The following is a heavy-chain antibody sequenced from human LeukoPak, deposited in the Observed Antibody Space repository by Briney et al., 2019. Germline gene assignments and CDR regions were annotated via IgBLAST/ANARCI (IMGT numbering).Heavy chain of an antibody. D-gene: IGHD6-25*01. V-gene: IGHV2-5*02. CDR2: IYWDDDK. J-gene: IGHJ4*02. CDR3: AHRQRQLGLYCFAY. Sequence: SGPTLVKPTQTLTLTCTFSGFSLDTNGVGVGWIRQPPGKPLEWLALIYWDDDKRYSPSLKSRLAITKDTSKNQVVLTMTNMDPGDTATYYCAHRQRQLGLYCFAYWGQGTLVTVSS. CDR1: GFSLDTNGVG.